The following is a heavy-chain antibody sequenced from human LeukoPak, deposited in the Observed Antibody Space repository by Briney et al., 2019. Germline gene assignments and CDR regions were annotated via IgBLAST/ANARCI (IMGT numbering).Heavy chain of an antibody. CDR1: GYSISSGYY. CDR3: ARSDYYGSGSYSEYNWFDP. J-gene: IGHJ5*02. D-gene: IGHD3-10*01. V-gene: IGHV4-38-2*02. Sequence: SETLSLTCTVSGYSISSGYYWGWIRQPPGKGLEWIGSIYHSGSTYYNPSLKSRVTISVDTSKNQFSLKLSSVTAADTAVYYCARSDYYGSGSYSEYNWFDPWGQGTLVTVSS. CDR2: IYHSGST.